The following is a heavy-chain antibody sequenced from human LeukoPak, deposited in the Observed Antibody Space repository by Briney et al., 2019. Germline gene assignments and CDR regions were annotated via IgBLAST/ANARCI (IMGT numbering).Heavy chain of an antibody. CDR3: ARYSGYSGFDLDS. CDR2: IKPDGSDK. Sequence: GGSLRLSCVTSGVTFNNHWTSWVRQAPGKGLEWVANIKPDGSDKHYVDSVKGRFTISSDSAKNSLYLQMNSLRAEDTAVYYCARYSGYSGFDLDSWGQGTLVTVSA. V-gene: IGHV3-7*03. D-gene: IGHD5-12*01. CDR1: GVTFNNHW. J-gene: IGHJ4*02.